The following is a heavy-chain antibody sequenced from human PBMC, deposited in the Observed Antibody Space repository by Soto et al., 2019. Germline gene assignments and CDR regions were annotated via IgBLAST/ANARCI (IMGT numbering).Heavy chain of an antibody. Sequence: QLTLKESGPVLVKPTETLTLTCTVSGFSLSNARMGVSWIRQPPGKALERLGHIFSNDEKSYSTSLKSRVTISKDTSKSQVGLTMTNMDAVDTATYSCARMTGDVGWYCHLWGRGTPVAVSS. CDR2: IFSNDEK. CDR1: GFSLSNARMG. CDR3: ARMTGDVGWYCHL. V-gene: IGHV2-26*01. D-gene: IGHD2-8*02. J-gene: IGHJ2*01.